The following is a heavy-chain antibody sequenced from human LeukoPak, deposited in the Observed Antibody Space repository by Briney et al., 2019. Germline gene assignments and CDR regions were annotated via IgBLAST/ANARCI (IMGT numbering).Heavy chain of an antibody. CDR2: IYYSGST. J-gene: IGHJ4*02. CDR3: ARGLRYYGSGSTNFDY. Sequence: PSQTLSLTCTVSGGSISSGDYYWSWIRQPPGKGLEWIGYIYYSGSTYYNPSLKSRVTISVDTSKNQFSLKLSSVTAADTAVSYCARGLRYYGSGSTNFDYWGQGTLVTVSS. V-gene: IGHV4-30-4*08. D-gene: IGHD3-10*01. CDR1: GGSISSGDYY.